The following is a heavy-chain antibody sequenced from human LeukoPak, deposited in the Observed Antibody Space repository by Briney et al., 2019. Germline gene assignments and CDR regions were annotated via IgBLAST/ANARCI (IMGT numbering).Heavy chain of an antibody. V-gene: IGHV3-23*01. J-gene: IGHJ4*02. CDR3: AKDYSSSSPRDYFDY. Sequence: PGGSLRLSCAASGFTVSSSYMSWVRQAPGKGLEWVSAISGSGGSTYYADSVKGRFTISRDNSKDTLYLQMNSLRAEDTAVYYCAKDYSSSSPRDYFDYWGQGTLVTVSS. CDR1: GFTVSSSY. CDR2: ISGSGGST. D-gene: IGHD6-6*01.